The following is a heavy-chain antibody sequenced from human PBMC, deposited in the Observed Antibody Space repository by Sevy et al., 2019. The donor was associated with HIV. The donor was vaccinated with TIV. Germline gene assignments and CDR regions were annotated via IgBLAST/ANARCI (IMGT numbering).Heavy chain of an antibody. CDR3: VRAIAADGSF. D-gene: IGHD6-13*01. CDR2: IKQDGSVK. V-gene: IGHV3-7*01. CDR1: GFTLNNYW. J-gene: IGHJ4*02. Sequence: GVSLRLSCAASGFTLNNYWMNWVRQAPGKGLEWVANIKQDGSVKYYVDSVKGRFTISRDNARNLVFLQMNSLGVEDTALYYCVRAIAADGSFWGQGTLVTVSS.